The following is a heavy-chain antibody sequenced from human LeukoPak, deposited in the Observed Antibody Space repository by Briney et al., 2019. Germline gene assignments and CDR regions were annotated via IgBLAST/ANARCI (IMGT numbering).Heavy chain of an antibody. V-gene: IGHV4-59*01. CDR2: ISYSGIT. Sequence: PSETLSLTCTVSGGSISSYYWSWIRQPPGKGLEWIGYISYSGITNYNPSLKSRVTIFVDKSKNQSSLRLTSVTAADTAVYFCARGVRGFIAFDPWGRGTLVTVSS. CDR3: ARGVRGFIAFDP. D-gene: IGHD3-10*01. J-gene: IGHJ5*02. CDR1: GGSISSYY.